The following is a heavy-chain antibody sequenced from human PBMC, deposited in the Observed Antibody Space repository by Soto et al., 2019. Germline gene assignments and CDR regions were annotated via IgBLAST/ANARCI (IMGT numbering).Heavy chain of an antibody. J-gene: IGHJ4*03. CDR1: GFTFSSYG. D-gene: IGHD3-22*01. CDR2: ISYDGSNK. V-gene: IGHV3-30*18. CDR3: AKGGSRVVGRFGY. Sequence: GGSLRLSSAAPGFTFSSYGMHWVRQAPGKGLEWVAVISYDGSNKYYADSVKGRFTISRDTSKNTLSLQMNSLRAEDTAVYYCAKGGSRVVGRFGYWGQGSRVSVCS.